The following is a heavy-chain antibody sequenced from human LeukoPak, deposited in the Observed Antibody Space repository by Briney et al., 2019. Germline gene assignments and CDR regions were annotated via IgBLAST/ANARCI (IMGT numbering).Heavy chain of an antibody. CDR3: ARDRDNNYYYYYMDV. D-gene: IGHD5-24*01. CDR2: IYYSGST. CDR1: GGSISSYY. V-gene: IGHV4-59*12. J-gene: IGHJ6*03. Sequence: SETLSLTCTVSGGSISSYYWSWIRQPPGKGLEWIGYIYYSGSTNYNPSLKSRVTISVDTSKNQFSLKLSSVTAADTAVYYCARDRDNNYYYYYMDVWGKGTTVTISS.